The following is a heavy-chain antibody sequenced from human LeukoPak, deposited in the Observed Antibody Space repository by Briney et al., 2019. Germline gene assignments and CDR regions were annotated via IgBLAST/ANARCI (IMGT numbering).Heavy chain of an antibody. CDR2: IYYSGST. Sequence: SETLSLTCTVSGGSISSSSYYWGWIRQPPGKGLEWIGSIYYSGSTYYNPSLKSRVTISVDTSKNQFSLKLSSVTAADTAVYYCARDRGYGDHPSWFDPWGQGTQVTVSS. J-gene: IGHJ5*02. D-gene: IGHD5-12*01. CDR3: ARDRGYGDHPSWFDP. V-gene: IGHV4-39*07. CDR1: GGSISSSSYY.